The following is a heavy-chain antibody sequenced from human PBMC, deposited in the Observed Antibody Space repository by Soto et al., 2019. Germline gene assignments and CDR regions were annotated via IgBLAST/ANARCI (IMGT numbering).Heavy chain of an antibody. CDR3: AKAFTIFGVVSASGYGLDV. J-gene: IGHJ6*02. V-gene: IGHV3-43*01. D-gene: IGHD3-3*01. CDR1: GFTFDDYT. Sequence: GGSLRLSCAASGFTFDDYTMHWVRQAPGKGLEWVSLISWDGGSTYYADSVKGRFTISRDNSKNSLYLQMNSLRTEDTALYYCAKAFTIFGVVSASGYGLDVWGQGTTVTVSS. CDR2: ISWDGGST.